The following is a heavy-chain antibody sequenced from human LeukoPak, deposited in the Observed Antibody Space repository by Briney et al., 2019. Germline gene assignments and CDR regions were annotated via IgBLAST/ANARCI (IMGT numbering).Heavy chain of an antibody. V-gene: IGHV3-53*01. CDR2: IYSVGNT. Sequence: PGGSLRLSCAASGFTVSSNSMSWVRQAPGKGLEWVSVIYSVGNTFDADSVKGRFTISRDNSKNTLYLQMNSLRAEDTAVYYCARDRAGGSGFDYWGQGTLITVSS. CDR3: ARDRAGGSGFDY. J-gene: IGHJ4*02. D-gene: IGHD1-1*01. CDR1: GFTVSSNS.